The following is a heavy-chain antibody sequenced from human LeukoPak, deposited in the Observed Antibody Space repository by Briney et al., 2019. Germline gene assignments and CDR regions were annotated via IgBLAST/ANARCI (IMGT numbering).Heavy chain of an antibody. J-gene: IGHJ4*02. CDR1: GFTVSSNY. CDR3: ARALAAAGKEN. V-gene: IGHV3-53*01. D-gene: IGHD6-13*01. Sequence: GGSLRLSCAASGFTVSSNYMSWVRQAPGKGLEWVSVIYSGGSTYYADSVKGRFTISRDNSKNTLYLQMNSLRAEDTAVYYCARALAAAGKENWGQGTLVTVSS. CDR2: IYSGGST.